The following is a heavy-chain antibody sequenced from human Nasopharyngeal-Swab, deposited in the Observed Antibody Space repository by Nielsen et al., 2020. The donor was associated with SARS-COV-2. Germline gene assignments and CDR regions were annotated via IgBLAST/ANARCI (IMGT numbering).Heavy chain of an antibody. CDR1: GYTFTSYA. D-gene: IGHD5-18*01. Sequence: ASVKVSCKASGYTFTSYAMHWVRQAPGQRLEWMGWINAGNGNTKYSQKFQGRVTITRDTSASTAYMEVSSLRSEDTAVYYCASVDSAGTAMAPPYYYYYGMDVWGQGTTVTVSS. CDR3: ASVDSAGTAMAPPYYYYYGMDV. V-gene: IGHV1-3*01. J-gene: IGHJ6*02. CDR2: INAGNGNT.